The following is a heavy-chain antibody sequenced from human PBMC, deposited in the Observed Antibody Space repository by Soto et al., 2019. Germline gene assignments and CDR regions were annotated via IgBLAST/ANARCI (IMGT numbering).Heavy chain of an antibody. CDR1: GYTFTSYH. CDR2: ISAYNTNT. J-gene: IGHJ4*02. Sequence: QVQLVQSGAEVKKPGASVKVSCKTSGYTFTSYHISSVRQAPGQGLEWMGWISAYNTNTNYAQKFQARVTMTTDTLTSTAYMELRSLRSDDTAVYYCARDTPPTDYWGQGTLVTVSS. CDR3: ARDTPPTDY. V-gene: IGHV1-18*01.